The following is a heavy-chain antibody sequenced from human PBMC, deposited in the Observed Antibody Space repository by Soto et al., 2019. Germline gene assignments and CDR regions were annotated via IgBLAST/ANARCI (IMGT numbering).Heavy chain of an antibody. CDR2: ILPVFGPA. V-gene: IGHV1-69*01. J-gene: IGHJ4*02. D-gene: IGHD1-1*01. Sequence: QVQLVQSGAEVKKPGSAVKISCKASGGTFRDYSVSWVRQAPGHGLEWMGGILPVFGPARYARKFQGRVTITAYESTATVYMELTSLRSEDAAVYYCARTQGELATTYPLDYWGQGTLVNVSS. CDR3: ARTQGELATTYPLDY. CDR1: GGTFRDYS.